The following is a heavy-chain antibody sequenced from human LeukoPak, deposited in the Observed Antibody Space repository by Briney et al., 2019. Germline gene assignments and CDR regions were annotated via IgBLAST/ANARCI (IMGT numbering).Heavy chain of an antibody. V-gene: IGHV4-31*03. CDR3: ARGGGGNSGGWFDP. D-gene: IGHD4-23*01. Sequence: PSGTLSLTCTVSGGSISSGGYYWSWIRQHPGKGLEWIGYIYYSGSTYYNPSLKSRVTISADTSKNQFSLKLSSVTAADTAVYYCARGGGGNSGGWFDPWGQGTLVTVSS. J-gene: IGHJ5*02. CDR1: GGSISSGGYY. CDR2: IYYSGST.